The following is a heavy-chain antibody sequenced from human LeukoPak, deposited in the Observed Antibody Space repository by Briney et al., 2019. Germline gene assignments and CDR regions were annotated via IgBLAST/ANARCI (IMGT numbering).Heavy chain of an antibody. J-gene: IGHJ3*02. V-gene: IGHV4-39*07. Sequence: SETLSLTCTVSGGSISSSSYYWGWIRQPPGKGLEWMGSIYYSGSTYYNPSLKSRVTISVDTSKNQFSLKLSSVTAADTAVYYCANITIFGVVNAFDIWGQGTMVTVSS. CDR3: ANITIFGVVNAFDI. D-gene: IGHD3-3*01. CDR1: GGSISSSSYY. CDR2: IYYSGST.